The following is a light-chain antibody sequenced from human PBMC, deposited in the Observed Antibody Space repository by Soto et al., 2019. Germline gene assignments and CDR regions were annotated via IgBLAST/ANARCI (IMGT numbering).Light chain of an antibody. J-gene: IGKJ4*01. CDR1: QSSSSY. V-gene: IGKV1-39*01. CDR2: AAS. CDR3: QQSYSTPLT. Sequence: DIQMTQSPSSLSASVGDRVTITCRASQSSSSYLNWYQQKPGKAPKLLIYAASSLQSGVPSRFSGIGSGTDFTLTISSLQPEDFATYYCQQSYSTPLTFGGGTKVEIK.